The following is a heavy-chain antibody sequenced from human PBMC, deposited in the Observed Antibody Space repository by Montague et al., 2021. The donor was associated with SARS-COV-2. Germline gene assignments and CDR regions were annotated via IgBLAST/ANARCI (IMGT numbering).Heavy chain of an antibody. D-gene: IGHD2-15*01. CDR2: IYYSGST. J-gene: IGHJ4*02. CDR1: GGSISSSSYY. CDR3: ARLTAGYCSGGSCYWGTGFDY. Sequence: SETLSLTCTVSGGSISSSSYYWGWIRQPPGKGLEWIGSIYYSGSTYYNPSLESRVTISVDTSKNQFSLKLSSVTAADTAVYYCARLTAGYCSGGSCYWGTGFDYWGQGTLVTVSS. V-gene: IGHV4-39*07.